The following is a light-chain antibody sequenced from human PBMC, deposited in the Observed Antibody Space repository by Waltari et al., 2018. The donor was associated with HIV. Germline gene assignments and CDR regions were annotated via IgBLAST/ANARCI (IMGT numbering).Light chain of an antibody. CDR2: GKN. J-gene: IGLJ2*01. V-gene: IGLV3-19*01. CDR3: NCRDSSGNHLV. Sequence: SSELTQDPAVSVALGQTVRITCQGDSLRSYYASWYQQKPGQAPVLVIYGKNNRPSGSPERFSGSSSGDTACLTITGAQAEDEADYYCNCRDSSGNHLVFGGGTRLTVL. CDR1: SLRSYY.